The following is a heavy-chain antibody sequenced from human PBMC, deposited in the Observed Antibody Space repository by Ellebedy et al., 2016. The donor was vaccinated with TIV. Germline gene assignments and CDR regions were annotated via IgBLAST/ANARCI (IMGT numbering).Heavy chain of an antibody. CDR3: ARDRRGLGA. CDR1: GFTFNIYR. Sequence: PGGSLRLSCAASGFTFNIYRMHWVRQVPGKGLVWVSRINSDGRSTSYADFVKGRFTISRDNSKNTLYLHMNDLRVEDTAVYYCARDRRGLGAWGQGTTVTVSS. CDR2: INSDGRST. J-gene: IGHJ6*02. V-gene: IGHV3-74*01.